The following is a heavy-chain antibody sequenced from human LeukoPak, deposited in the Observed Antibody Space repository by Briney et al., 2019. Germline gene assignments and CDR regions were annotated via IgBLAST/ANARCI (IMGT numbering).Heavy chain of an antibody. CDR2: IYYSGST. D-gene: IGHD6-13*01. Sequence: SETLSLTCSVSGGSISSYYWGWIRQPPGKGLEWIGSIYYSGSTYYNPSLKSRVTISVDTSKNQFSLKLSSVTAADTAVYYCARDERPAAGASMYYYYYMDVWGKGTTVTVSS. CDR3: ARDERPAAGASMYYYYYMDV. V-gene: IGHV4-39*07. CDR1: GGSISSYY. J-gene: IGHJ6*03.